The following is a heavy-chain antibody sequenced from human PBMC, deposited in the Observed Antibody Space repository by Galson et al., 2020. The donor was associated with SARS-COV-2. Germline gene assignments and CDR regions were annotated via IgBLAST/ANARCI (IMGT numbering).Heavy chain of an antibody. J-gene: IGHJ4*02. D-gene: IGHD3-22*01. CDR1: GFTFSSYS. V-gene: IGHV3-21*01. CDR3: ASQSYDSSGYYYGVVDY. Sequence: GESLKISCAASGFTFSSYSMNWVRQAPGKGLEWVSSISSSSSYIYYADSVKGRFTISRDNAKNSLYLQMNSLRAEDTAVYYCASQSYDSSGYYYGVVDYWGQGTLVTVSS. CDR2: ISSSSSYI.